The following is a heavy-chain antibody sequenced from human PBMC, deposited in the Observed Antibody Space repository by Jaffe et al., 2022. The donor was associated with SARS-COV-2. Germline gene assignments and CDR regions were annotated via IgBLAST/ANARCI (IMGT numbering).Heavy chain of an antibody. D-gene: IGHD6-13*01. V-gene: IGHV3-30*18. Sequence: QVQLVESGGGVVQPGRSLRLSCAASGFTFSSYGMHWVRQAPGKGLEWVAVISYDGSNKYYADSVKGRFTISRDNSKNTLYLQMNSLRAEDTAVYYCANCPDSSSWYFDYWGQGTLVTVSS. J-gene: IGHJ4*02. CDR3: ANCPDSSSWYFDY. CDR2: ISYDGSNK. CDR1: GFTFSSYG.